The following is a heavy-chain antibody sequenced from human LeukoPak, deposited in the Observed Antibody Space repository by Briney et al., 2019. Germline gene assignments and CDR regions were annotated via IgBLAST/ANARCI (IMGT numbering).Heavy chain of an antibody. Sequence: SQTLSLTCSVSGASISSGVYYWSWIRQYPGKGLEWIGYIYYTGITHYNPSLKSRITISVDTSKNQFSLKLTSVTAADTAVYYCARVRGYSYDYWGQGTLVTVSS. D-gene: IGHD5-18*01. CDR1: GASISSGVYY. J-gene: IGHJ4*02. CDR3: ARVRGYSYDY. CDR2: IYYTGIT. V-gene: IGHV4-30-4*08.